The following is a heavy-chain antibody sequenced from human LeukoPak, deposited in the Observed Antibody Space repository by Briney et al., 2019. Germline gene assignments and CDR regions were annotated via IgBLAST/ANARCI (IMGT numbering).Heavy chain of an antibody. D-gene: IGHD6-6*01. V-gene: IGHV1-18*01. J-gene: IGHJ4*02. Sequence: ASVKVSCKASGYTFTSYGIGWVRQAPGQGLEWMGWISAYNGNTNYAQKLQGRVTMTTDTSTSTAYMELRSLRSDDTAVYYCARAMSIAARLQTIFDYWGQGTLVTVSS. CDR1: GYTFTSYG. CDR2: ISAYNGNT. CDR3: ARAMSIAARLQTIFDY.